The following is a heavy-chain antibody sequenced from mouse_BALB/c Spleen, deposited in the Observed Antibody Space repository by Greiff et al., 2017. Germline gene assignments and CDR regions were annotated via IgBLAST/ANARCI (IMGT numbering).Heavy chain of an antibody. J-gene: IGHJ3*01. Sequence: EVMLVESGPSLVKPSQTLSLTCSVSGVSITRCYLHWIRKFPGNKLEYMGYISYSGSTHYNPSLISRISITRDTSKNQYYLQLNSMTTEDTATYYCARYYGNYEGTYWGQGTLVTVSA. V-gene: IGHV3-8*02. CDR1: GVSITRCY. CDR2: ISYSGST. D-gene: IGHD2-1*01. CDR3: ARYYGNYEGTY.